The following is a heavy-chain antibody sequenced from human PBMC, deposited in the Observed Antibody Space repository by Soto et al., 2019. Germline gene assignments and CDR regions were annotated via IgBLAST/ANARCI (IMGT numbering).Heavy chain of an antibody. CDR3: ARGRWGYNWNYDDYYGMDV. CDR1: GGYISGSSYY. CDR2: IYYSGST. D-gene: IGHD1-7*01. J-gene: IGHJ6*02. Sequence: SEPLCLTYTVSGGYISGSSYYWGWIRQPPGKGLEWIGSIYYSGSTYYNPSLKSRVTISVDTSKNQFSLKLSSVTAADTAVYYCARGRWGYNWNYDDYYGMDVLGQGTTVT. V-gene: IGHV4-39*01.